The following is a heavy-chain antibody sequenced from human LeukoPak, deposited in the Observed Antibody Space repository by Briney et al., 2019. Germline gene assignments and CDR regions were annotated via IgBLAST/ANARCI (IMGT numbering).Heavy chain of an antibody. V-gene: IGHV3-53*01. CDR2: NYSGGST. CDR3: VREETALAHVGRDV. J-gene: IGHJ6*02. CDR1: GFTFSSNY. D-gene: IGHD5-18*01. Sequence: TGGSLRLFCAASGFTFSSNYMRWLRQAPGKGLEWVSGNYSGGSTYYAESVKGRFTLYRHNAKYTLYLLMNSLRAEDTAVYYCVREETALAHVGRDVWGQGTTVTVSS.